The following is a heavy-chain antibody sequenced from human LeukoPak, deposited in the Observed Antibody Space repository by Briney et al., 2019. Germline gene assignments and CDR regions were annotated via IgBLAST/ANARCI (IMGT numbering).Heavy chain of an antibody. CDR3: AREDGAAHATWDY. CDR1: GSSISSGDYY. CDR2: IYYSGST. V-gene: IGHV4-30-4*01. D-gene: IGHD4-17*01. J-gene: IGHJ4*02. Sequence: PSQTLSLTCTVSGSSISSGDYYWSWIRQPPGKGLEWIGYIYYSGSTYYNPSLKSRVTISVDTSKNQFSLKLSSVTAADTAVYYCAREDGAAHATWDYWGQGTLVTVSS.